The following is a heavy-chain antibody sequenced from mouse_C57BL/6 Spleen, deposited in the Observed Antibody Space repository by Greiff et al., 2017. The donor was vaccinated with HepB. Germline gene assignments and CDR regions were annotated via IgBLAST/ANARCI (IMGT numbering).Heavy chain of an antibody. V-gene: IGHV5-16*01. Sequence: EVHLVESEGGLVQPGSSMKLSCTASGFTFSDYYMAWVRQVPEKGLEWVANINYDGSSTYYLDSLKSRFIISRDNAKNILYLQMSSLKSEDTATYYCARDGMVTTGYWYFDVWGTGTTVTVSS. CDR3: ARDGMVTTGYWYFDV. D-gene: IGHD2-1*01. CDR1: GFTFSDYY. J-gene: IGHJ1*03. CDR2: INYDGSST.